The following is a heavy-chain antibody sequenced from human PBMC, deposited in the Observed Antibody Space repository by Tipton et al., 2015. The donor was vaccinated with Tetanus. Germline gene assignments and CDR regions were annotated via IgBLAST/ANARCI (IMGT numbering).Heavy chain of an antibody. Sequence: TLSLTCTVSGGSISSGDYYWSWIRQPPGKGLEWIGYIYYSGNTYYNPSLKSRVTISVDTSKNQFSLKLSSVTAADTAVYYCARERDIVVVPAAIGQQLPPTPTEDYWGQGTLVTVSS. CDR2: IYYSGNT. CDR3: ARERDIVVVPAAIGQQLPPTPTEDY. CDR1: GGSISSGDYY. V-gene: IGHV4-30-4*01. D-gene: IGHD2-2*01. J-gene: IGHJ4*02.